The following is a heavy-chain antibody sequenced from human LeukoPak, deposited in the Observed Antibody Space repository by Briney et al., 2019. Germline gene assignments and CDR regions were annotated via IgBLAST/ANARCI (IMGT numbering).Heavy chain of an antibody. CDR3: AKVLGEDYYDSSGYYSYYYGMDV. CDR1: GFTFSSYA. D-gene: IGHD3-22*01. Sequence: PGGSLRLSCAASGFTFSSYAMSWVRQAPGKGLEWVSAISGSGGSTYYADSVKGRFTITRDNSKNTLYLQMNSLRAEDTAVYYCAKVLGEDYYDSSGYYSYYYGMDVWGQGTTVTVSS. CDR2: ISGSGGST. J-gene: IGHJ6*02. V-gene: IGHV3-23*01.